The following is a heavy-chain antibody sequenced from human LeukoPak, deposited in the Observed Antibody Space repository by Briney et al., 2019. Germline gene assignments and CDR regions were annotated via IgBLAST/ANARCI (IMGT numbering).Heavy chain of an antibody. J-gene: IGHJ4*02. D-gene: IGHD5-12*01. Sequence: SETLSLTCAVYGGSFSGYYWSWIRQPPGKGLEWIGEINHSGSTNYNPSLKSRVTISGDTSKNQFSLKLSSVTAADTAVYYCAREPTSGREPTSGRPLDYWGQGTLVTVSS. CDR2: INHSGST. CDR3: AREPTSGREPTSGRPLDY. CDR1: GGSFSGYY. V-gene: IGHV4-34*01.